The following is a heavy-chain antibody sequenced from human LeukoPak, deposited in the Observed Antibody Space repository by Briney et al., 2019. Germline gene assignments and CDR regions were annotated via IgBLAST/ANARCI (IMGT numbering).Heavy chain of an antibody. CDR2: INHSGST. D-gene: IGHD3-10*01. CDR1: GGSFSGYY. V-gene: IGHV4-34*01. CDR3: ARDSRDYYGSGSYYNAWYFDL. J-gene: IGHJ2*01. Sequence: SETLSLTCAVYGGSFSGYYWTWIRQTPGKGLEWIGEINHSGSTNYKSSLKSRVTISVDTSKNQFSLKLSSVTAADTAVYYCARDSRDYYGSGSYYNAWYFDLWGRGTLVTVSS.